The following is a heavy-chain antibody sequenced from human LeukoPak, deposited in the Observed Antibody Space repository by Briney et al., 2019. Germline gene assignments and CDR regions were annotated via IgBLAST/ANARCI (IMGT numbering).Heavy chain of an antibody. D-gene: IGHD3-10*01. Sequence: GGSLRLSCAASGFPLRSYAMNWVRQAPGKGLEWVSVISGGGANAHYADSVKGRFTISRDNSKSTVFLQMNSLRVEDTAVYYCAKSRRGVIIDESDYWGRGTLVTVSS. V-gene: IGHV3-23*01. J-gene: IGHJ4*02. CDR3: AKSRRGVIIDESDY. CDR1: GFPLRSYA. CDR2: ISGGGANA.